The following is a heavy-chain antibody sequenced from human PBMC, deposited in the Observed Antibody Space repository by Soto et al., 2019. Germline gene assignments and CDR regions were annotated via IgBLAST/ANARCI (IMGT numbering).Heavy chain of an antibody. CDR3: AKFFVETGGSSGWPWSFHY. CDR2: ISGSGGTT. V-gene: IGHV3-23*01. Sequence: EVQLLESGGGLVQPGRSLRLSCAASGFTFSSYAMSWVRQAPGKGLEWVSAISGSGGTTYYADSVKGRFTISRDNSKNTLFLQMNSLRAADTAVYYCAKFFVETGGSSGWPWSFHYWGQGPLVTVSS. CDR1: GFTFSSYA. D-gene: IGHD6-25*01. J-gene: IGHJ4*02.